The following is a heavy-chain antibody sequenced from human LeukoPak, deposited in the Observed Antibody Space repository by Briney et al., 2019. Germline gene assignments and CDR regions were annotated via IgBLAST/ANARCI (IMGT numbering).Heavy chain of an antibody. CDR3: AKHIVVVPAAGDSFDY. J-gene: IGHJ4*02. CDR1: GFTFSHFW. V-gene: IGHV3-7*03. Sequence: GGSLRLSCAASGFTFSHFWMSWVRQAPGKGLEWVAYIKKTGSETYYVDSVKGRFTITRDNTRNPLFLQMSSLRAEDTAVYYCAKHIVVVPAAGDSFDYWGQGTLVTVSS. D-gene: IGHD2-2*01. CDR2: IKKTGSET.